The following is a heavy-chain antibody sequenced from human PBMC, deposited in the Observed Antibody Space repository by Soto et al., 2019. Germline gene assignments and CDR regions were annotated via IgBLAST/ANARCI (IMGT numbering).Heavy chain of an antibody. CDR2: ISYDGSNK. CDR1: GFTFSSYG. CDR3: AKDVGCSSTSCYPYYGTDV. V-gene: IGHV3-30*18. J-gene: IGHJ6*02. D-gene: IGHD2-2*01. Sequence: GGSLRLSCAASGFTFSSYGMHWVRQAPGKGLEWVAVISYDGSNKYYADSVKGRFTISRDNSKNTLYLQMNSLRAEDTAVYYCAKDVGCSSTSCYPYYGTDVRGQGTKVTVSS.